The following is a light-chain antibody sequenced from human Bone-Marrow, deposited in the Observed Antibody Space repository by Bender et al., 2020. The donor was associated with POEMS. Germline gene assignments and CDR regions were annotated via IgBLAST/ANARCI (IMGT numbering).Light chain of an antibody. CDR1: ALPKKY. J-gene: IGLJ1*01. CDR2: EDS. V-gene: IGLV3-10*01. Sequence: SYELTQPPSVSVSPGQTARITCSGDALPKKYAYWYQQRSGQAPVLVIYEDSKRPSGIPERFSGSSSGTTVTLTISRVEAGDEADYYCQVWDGSSDHHVFGTGTKVTVL. CDR3: QVWDGSSDHHV.